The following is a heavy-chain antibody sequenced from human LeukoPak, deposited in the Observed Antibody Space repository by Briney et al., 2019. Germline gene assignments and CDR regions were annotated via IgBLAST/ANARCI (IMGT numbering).Heavy chain of an antibody. CDR2: FDPEVGDK. V-gene: IGHV1-24*01. CDR3: AKDWAILWFGELRGDY. Sequence: ASVKVSCKISGHALSDLSIHWVRQAPGRGPEWMGGFDPEVGDKMHAQKFQGRVTMTEDTSTDTAYMELNSLRSEDTAVYYCAKDWAILWFGELRGDYWGQGTLVTVSS. CDR1: GHALSDLS. D-gene: IGHD3-10*01. J-gene: IGHJ4*02.